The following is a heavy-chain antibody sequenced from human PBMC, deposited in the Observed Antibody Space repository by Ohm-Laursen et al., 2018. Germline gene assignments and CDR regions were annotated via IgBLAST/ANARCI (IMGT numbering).Heavy chain of an antibody. D-gene: IGHD1-7*01. CDR3: TKAMSGTYAAFDI. V-gene: IGHV3-30*18. J-gene: IGHJ3*02. Sequence: SLRLSCTASGFTFSNYDMHWVRQAPGKGLERVAFISYDGSSKYYVDSVKGRFTISRDSSKNTLYLQVKSLRAEDTAVYYCTKAMSGTYAAFDIWGQGTMVTVSS. CDR1: GFTFSNYD. CDR2: ISYDGSSK.